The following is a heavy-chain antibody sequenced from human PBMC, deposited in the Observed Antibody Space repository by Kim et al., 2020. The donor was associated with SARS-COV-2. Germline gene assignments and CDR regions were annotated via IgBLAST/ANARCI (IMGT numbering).Heavy chain of an antibody. CDR3: ARHRVRAAAGSHWFDP. CDR1: GGSISSSSYY. V-gene: IGHV4-39*01. Sequence: SETLSLTCTVSGGSISSSSYYWGWIRQPPGKGLEWIGSIYYSGSTYYNPSLKSRVTISVDTSKNQFSLKLSSVTAADTAVYYCARHRVRAAAGSHWFDPWGQGTLVTVSS. D-gene: IGHD6-13*01. CDR2: IYYSGST. J-gene: IGHJ5*02.